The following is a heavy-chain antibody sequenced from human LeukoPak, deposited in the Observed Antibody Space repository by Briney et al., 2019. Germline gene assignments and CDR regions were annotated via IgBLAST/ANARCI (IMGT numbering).Heavy chain of an antibody. CDR2: ISGSGGST. V-gene: IGHV3-23*01. J-gene: IGHJ4*02. CDR1: GFTFSSYA. CDR3: VAGVALDY. Sequence: GGSLRLSCAASGFTFSSYAMSWVRQAPGKGLEWVSAISGSGGSTYYADSVKGRFTISRDNAKNSLYLHMNSLRADDTAVYYCVAGVALDYWGQGALVTVSS. D-gene: IGHD3-3*01.